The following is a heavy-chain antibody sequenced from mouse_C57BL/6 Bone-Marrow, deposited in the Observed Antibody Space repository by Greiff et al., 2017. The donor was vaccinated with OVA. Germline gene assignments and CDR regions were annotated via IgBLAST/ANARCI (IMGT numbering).Heavy chain of an antibody. V-gene: IGHV1-39*01. J-gene: IGHJ1*03. CDR1: GYSFTDYN. D-gene: IGHD2-4*01. Sequence: EVQGVESGPELVKPGASVKISCKASGYSFTDYNMNWVKQSNGKSLEWIGVINPNYGTTSYNQKFKGKATLTVDQSSSTAYMQLNSLTSEDSAVYYCARKLDYDGGDWYFDVWGTGTTVTVSS. CDR2: INPNYGTT. CDR3: ARKLDYDGGDWYFDV.